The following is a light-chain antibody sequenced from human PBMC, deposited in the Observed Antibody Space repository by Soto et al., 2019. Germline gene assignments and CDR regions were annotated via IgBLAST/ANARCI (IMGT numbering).Light chain of an antibody. CDR2: DVS. V-gene: IGLV2-14*03. CDR1: SSDVGGRDW. CDR3: CSYATGSIYV. Sequence: QSALTQPASVSGSPGESITISCTGTSSDVGGRDWVSWYQQHPGKAPKLMIYDVSHRASGISDRFSGSKFGNTASLTISGLQADDEADYFCCSYATGSIYVFGTGTKLTVL. J-gene: IGLJ1*01.